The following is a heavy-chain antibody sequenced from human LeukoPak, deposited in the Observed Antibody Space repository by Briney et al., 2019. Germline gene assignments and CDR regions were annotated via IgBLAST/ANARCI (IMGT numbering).Heavy chain of an antibody. CDR2: ISGSGGST. CDR1: GFTFSSYA. J-gene: IGHJ6*03. D-gene: IGHD3-9*01. Sequence: GGSLRLSCAASGFTFSSYAMSWVRQAPGKGLEWDSAISGSGGSTYYADSVKGRLTISRDNSKNTLYLQMNSLRAEDTAVYYCARDPLTLYDYYMDVWGKGTTVTVSS. V-gene: IGHV3-23*01. CDR3: ARDPLTLYDYYMDV.